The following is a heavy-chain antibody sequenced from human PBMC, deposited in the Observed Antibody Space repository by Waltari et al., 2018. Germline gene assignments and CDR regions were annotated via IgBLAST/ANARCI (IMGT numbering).Heavy chain of an antibody. CDR2: ISKSSGYL. Sequence: EVQLVESGGGLVKPGGSLRLSCAASGFRFSSYSMNWVRQAPGKGLEWVSSISKSSGYLYYADSVKGRFTISRDNAKNSLYLQMNSPRVEDTALYYCARDAITLVRGVLTPFDYWGQGTLVTVTS. D-gene: IGHD3-10*01. V-gene: IGHV3-21*01. CDR1: GFRFSSYS. J-gene: IGHJ4*02. CDR3: ARDAITLVRGVLTPFDY.